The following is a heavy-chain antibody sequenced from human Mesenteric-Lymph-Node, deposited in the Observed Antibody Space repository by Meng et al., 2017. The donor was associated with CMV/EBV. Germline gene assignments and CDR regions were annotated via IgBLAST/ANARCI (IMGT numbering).Heavy chain of an antibody. Sequence: SETLSLTCTVSGGSIISRDYYWNWTRQPPGKGLEWIGTIYYSGSTYYNPSLRSRVTVSVDTSKNQFSLKVNSVTAADTAVYYCAREIWRGALGFWGQGTLVTVSS. CDR1: GGSIISRDYY. CDR3: AREIWRGALGF. CDR2: IYYSGST. V-gene: IGHV4-39*07. J-gene: IGHJ4*02. D-gene: IGHD7-27*01.